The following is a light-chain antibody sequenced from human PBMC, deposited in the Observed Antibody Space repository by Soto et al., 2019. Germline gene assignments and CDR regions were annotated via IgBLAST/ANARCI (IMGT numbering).Light chain of an antibody. CDR2: GAS. CDR3: QQYNNWPLT. Sequence: EIVMTQSPATLSVSPGERATLSCRASQSVGSNLAWYQQKPGQAPRLLIYGASTRATGIPARFSGRGSGTEFTLTISSLQSEDFAVYYCQQYNNWPLTFGQGTRLEIK. J-gene: IGKJ5*01. V-gene: IGKV3D-15*01. CDR1: QSVGSN.